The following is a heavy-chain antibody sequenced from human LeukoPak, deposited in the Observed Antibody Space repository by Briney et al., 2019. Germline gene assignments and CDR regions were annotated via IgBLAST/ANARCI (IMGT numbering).Heavy chain of an antibody. CDR1: GFTFDDYA. D-gene: IGHD6-19*01. Sequence: GGSLRLSCAASGFTFDDYAMHWVRQAPGKGLEWVSGISWNSGSIGYADSVKGRFTISRDNAKNSLYLQMNSLRAEDTALYYCAKDNWSSGWLSGGLDYWGQGTLVTVSS. CDR2: ISWNSGSI. V-gene: IGHV3-9*01. CDR3: AKDNWSSGWLSGGLDY. J-gene: IGHJ4*02.